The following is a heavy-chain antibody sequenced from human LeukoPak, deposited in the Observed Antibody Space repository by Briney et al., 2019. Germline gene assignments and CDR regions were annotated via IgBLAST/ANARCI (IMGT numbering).Heavy chain of an antibody. J-gene: IGHJ4*02. CDR3: AKYLGYTYGLDY. CDR1: GYTFTGYY. Sequence: ASVKVSCKASGYTFTGYYIHWVRQAPGQGLEWMGRINPNSGGTKYAQKFQDRVTMTRDTSISTAYMELSRLRSDDTAVYYCAKYLGYTYGLDYWGQGTLVTVSS. CDR2: INPNSGGT. D-gene: IGHD5-18*01. V-gene: IGHV1-2*02.